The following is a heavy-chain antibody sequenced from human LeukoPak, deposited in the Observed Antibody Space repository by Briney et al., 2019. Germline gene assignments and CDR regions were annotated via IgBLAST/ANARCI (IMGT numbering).Heavy chain of an antibody. V-gene: IGHV3-11*01. CDR3: ARGGKTRYCSSTSCYADY. D-gene: IGHD2-2*01. Sequence: GGSLRLSCAASGFTFSDYYMSWIRQAPGKGLEWVSYTSSSGSTIYYADSVKGRFTISRDNAKNSLYLQMNSLRAEDTAVYYCARGGKTRYCSSTSCYADYWGQGTLVTVSS. J-gene: IGHJ4*02. CDR2: TSSSGSTI. CDR1: GFTFSDYY.